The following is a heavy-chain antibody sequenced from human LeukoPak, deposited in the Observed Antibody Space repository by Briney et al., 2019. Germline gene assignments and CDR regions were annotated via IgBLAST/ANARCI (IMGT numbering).Heavy chain of an antibody. J-gene: IGHJ6*03. CDR1: GFTFSSYE. D-gene: IGHD1-26*01. CDR2: ISSSGSTI. Sequence: GSLRLSCAASGFTFSSYEMNWVRQAPGKGLEWVSYISSSGSTIYYADSVKGRFTISRDNAKNSLYLQMNSQRAEDTAVYYCARAYSETYGLGYYYMDVWGKGTTVTISS. CDR3: ARAYSETYGLGYYYMDV. V-gene: IGHV3-48*03.